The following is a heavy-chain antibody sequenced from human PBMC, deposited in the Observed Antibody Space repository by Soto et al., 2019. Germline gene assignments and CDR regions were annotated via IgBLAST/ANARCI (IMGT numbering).Heavy chain of an antibody. CDR1: GFTFSSHS. Sequence: GGSLRLSCAASGFTFSSHSMNWVRQAPGKGLEWVAAISGSSSSTYYADSVKGRFTISRDNAKNTLYLQMNSLRAEDTAVYYCAKDMQTHYDFWSGSQNYGMDVWGQGTTVTVSS. CDR3: AKDMQTHYDFWSGSQNYGMDV. D-gene: IGHD3-3*01. CDR2: ISGSSSST. J-gene: IGHJ6*02. V-gene: IGHV3-23*01.